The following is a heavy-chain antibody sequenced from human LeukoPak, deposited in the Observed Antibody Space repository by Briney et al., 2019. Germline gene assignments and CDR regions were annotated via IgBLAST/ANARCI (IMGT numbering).Heavy chain of an antibody. J-gene: IGHJ4*02. CDR3: ARSHCSSTSCPDYFDY. CDR1: GGSVSSGSYY. CDR2: IYYSGST. Sequence: SETLSLTCTVSGGSVSSGSYYWSWIRQPPGKGLEWIGYIYYSGSTYYNPSLKSRVTISVGTSKNQFSLKLSSVTAADTAVYYCARSHCSSTSCPDYFDYWGQGTLVTVSS. D-gene: IGHD2-2*01. V-gene: IGHV4-61*01.